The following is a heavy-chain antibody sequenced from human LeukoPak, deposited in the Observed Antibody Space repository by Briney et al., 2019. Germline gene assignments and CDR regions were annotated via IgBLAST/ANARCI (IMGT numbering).Heavy chain of an antibody. Sequence: GGSLRLSCAASGFTFSSYGMHWVRQAPGKGLEWVAVISYDGSNKYYADSVKGRFTISRDNSKNTLYLQMNSLRAEDTAVYYCARDGPXXXXDYWGQGTLXTVSS. V-gene: IGHV3-30*03. CDR1: GFTFSSYG. CDR3: ARDGPXXXXDY. CDR2: ISYDGSNK. J-gene: IGHJ4*02.